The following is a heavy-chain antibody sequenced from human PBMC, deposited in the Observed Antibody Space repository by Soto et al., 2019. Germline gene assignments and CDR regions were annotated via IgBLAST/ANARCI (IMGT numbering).Heavy chain of an antibody. CDR2: IYYSGST. D-gene: IGHD6-13*01. CDR1: GGSISSGDYY. V-gene: IGHV4-30-4*01. J-gene: IGHJ4*02. CDR3: ASSIAAADQKAHFDY. Sequence: SETLSLTCTVSGGSISSGDYYWSWIRQPPGKGLEWIGYIYYSGSTYYNPSLKSRVTISVDTSKNQFSLKLSSVTAADTAVYYCASSIAAADQKAHFDYWGQGTLVTVSS.